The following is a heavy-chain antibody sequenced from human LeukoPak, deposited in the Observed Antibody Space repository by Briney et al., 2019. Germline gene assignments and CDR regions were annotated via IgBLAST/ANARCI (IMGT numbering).Heavy chain of an antibody. D-gene: IGHD3-22*01. CDR2: IHSSGST. Sequence: SETLSLTCTVSGGSMSNYYWNWIRQPPGKGLEWIGYIHSSGSTNYNPALKSRVTISVDTSKNQFSLKLGSVTAADTAIYYCARDSRDSSGYYHAGMDVWGQGTTVTVSS. V-gene: IGHV4-59*01. J-gene: IGHJ6*02. CDR3: ARDSRDSSGYYHAGMDV. CDR1: GGSMSNYY.